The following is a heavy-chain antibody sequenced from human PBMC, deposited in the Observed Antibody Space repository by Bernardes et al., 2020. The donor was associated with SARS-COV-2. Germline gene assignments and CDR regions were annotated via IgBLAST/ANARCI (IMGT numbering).Heavy chain of an antibody. J-gene: IGHJ4*02. V-gene: IGHV2-5*02. Sequence: SGTTLWKPTQTLTLTCPFSGFSLSPSGMGVGWIRQPPGKALEWLGLIYWDDDKRYSPSLKSRLTITKDTSKNQVVLTMTNMDPVDTATYYCVHRVAAAAEFPYWGQGTLVTVSS. CDR1: GFSLSPSGMG. CDR2: IYWDDDK. CDR3: VHRVAAAAEFPY. D-gene: IGHD6-13*01.